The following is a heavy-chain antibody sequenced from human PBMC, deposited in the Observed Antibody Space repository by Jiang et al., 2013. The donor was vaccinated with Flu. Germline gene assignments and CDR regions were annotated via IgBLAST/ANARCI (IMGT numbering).Heavy chain of an antibody. CDR3: SRPGAAAGTSKGHAFDV. Sequence: GLVKPSETLSLTCNVSGDSISGSPYYWVWIRQPPGRGLEWIGNIYYSGATYYNASVKSRVTISVDTSKNQFSLEMRSVTVADTAMYYCSRPGAAAGTSKGHAFDVWGQGQWSPSPQ. CDR2: IYYSGAT. D-gene: IGHD6-13*01. CDR1: GDSISGSPYY. V-gene: IGHV4-39*01. J-gene: IGHJ3*01.